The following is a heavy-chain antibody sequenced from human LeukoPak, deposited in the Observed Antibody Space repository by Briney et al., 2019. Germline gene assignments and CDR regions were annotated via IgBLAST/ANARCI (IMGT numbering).Heavy chain of an antibody. CDR2: IYTSGST. CDR1: GGSISSGSYY. J-gene: IGHJ5*02. V-gene: IGHV4-61*02. D-gene: IGHD6-13*01. CDR3: ARRRDSSSWYWFDP. Sequence: SETLSLTCTVSGGSISSGSYYWSWIRQPAGKGLEWIGRIYTSGSTNYNPSLKSRVTISVDTSKNQFSLKLSSVTAADTAVYYCARRRDSSSWYWFDPWGQGTLVTVSS.